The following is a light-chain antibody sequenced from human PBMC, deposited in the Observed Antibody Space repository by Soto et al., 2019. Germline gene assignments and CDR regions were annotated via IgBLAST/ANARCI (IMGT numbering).Light chain of an antibody. CDR2: GAS. CDR3: QYYHPSPGWT. V-gene: IGKV3-20*01. CDR1: QSLTSTY. Sequence: EIVLTQSPGTLPFSPGEPATLSCTATQSLTSTYLAWYQQKPGQAPRLLVYGASRRATGTSARFNGDGSGADFTLTITRLEPEDAAICYCQYYHPSPGWTFGQGTRVEVK. J-gene: IGKJ1*01.